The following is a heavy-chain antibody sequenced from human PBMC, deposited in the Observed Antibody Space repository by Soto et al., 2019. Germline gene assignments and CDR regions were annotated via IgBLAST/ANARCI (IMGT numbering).Heavy chain of an antibody. D-gene: IGHD2-15*01. Sequence: QVQLQQWGAELLKPSETLSLTWGVYGGSFSGFYCSWIRQRPGTGLEWFGQISHTGSTNYKPPLTSRVTTSVDTSTTQFPPKLSSVTAADTAVHYCARGAIKRYCSGGSCYRVYNWCDPWGQGTVVTVSS. CDR1: GGSFSGFY. V-gene: IGHV4-34*01. CDR3: ARGAIKRYCSGGSCYRVYNWCDP. CDR2: ISHTGST. J-gene: IGHJ5*02.